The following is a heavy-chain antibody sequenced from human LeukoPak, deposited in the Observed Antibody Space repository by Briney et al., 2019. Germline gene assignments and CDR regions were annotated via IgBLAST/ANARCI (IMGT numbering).Heavy chain of an antibody. D-gene: IGHD5-24*01. CDR2: IYYSGST. V-gene: IGHV4-39*01. CDR3: ARHVGDGYNFRNANWFDP. CDR1: GGSISSSSYY. Sequence: SETLSLTCTVSGGSISSSSYYWGWIRQPPGKGLEWIGSIYYSGSTYYNPSLKSRVTISVDTSKNQFSLKLSSVTAADTAVYCCARHVGDGYNFRNANWFDPWGQGTLVTVSS. J-gene: IGHJ5*02.